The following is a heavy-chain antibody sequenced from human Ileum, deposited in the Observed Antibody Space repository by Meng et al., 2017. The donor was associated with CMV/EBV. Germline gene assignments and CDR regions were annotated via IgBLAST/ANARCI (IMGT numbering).Heavy chain of an antibody. CDR3: AGPLIVVVPYDAFDI. Sequence: GESLKISCAASGFAFSNYWMSWVRQAPGKGLEWVSYISSSGTTIYYADSVKGRFTISRDNAKNSLYLQMNSLRAEDTAVYYCAGPLIVVVPYDAFDIWGQGTMVTVSS. V-gene: IGHV3-48*03. D-gene: IGHD2-2*01. CDR2: ISSSGTTI. CDR1: GFAFSNYW. J-gene: IGHJ3*02.